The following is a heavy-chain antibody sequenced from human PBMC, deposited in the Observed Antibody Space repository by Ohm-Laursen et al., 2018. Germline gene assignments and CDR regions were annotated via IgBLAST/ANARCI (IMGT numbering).Heavy chain of an antibody. D-gene: IGHD5-18*01. CDR2: IKQDGSEK. J-gene: IGHJ4*02. CDR3: AREWIQLWPFDY. CDR1: GFTFSNYW. Sequence: GSLRLSCAASGFTFSNYWMTWVRQAPGKGLEWVANIKQDGSEKYYVGSVKGRFTISRDNAKNSLYLQMNSLRAEDTAVYYCAREWIQLWPFDYWGQGTLVTVSS. V-gene: IGHV3-7*01.